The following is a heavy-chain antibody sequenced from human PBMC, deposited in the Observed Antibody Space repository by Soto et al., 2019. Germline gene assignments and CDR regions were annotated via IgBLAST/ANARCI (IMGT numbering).Heavy chain of an antibody. V-gene: IGHV1-18*01. D-gene: IGHD1-1*01. CDR2: VSPKSGNT. Sequence: QIQLVQSGAEVKKPGASVKVSCKASGYNFFDYGVSWVRQAPGPGLEWIGWVSPKSGNTDYARKVQSRDTMPTDTSTRTAYMELRGLRSDDTAVYYCARGRTVSSIGPLLVWGQGTLVSVSS. CDR1: GYNFFDYG. CDR3: ARGRTVSSIGPLLV. J-gene: IGHJ1*01.